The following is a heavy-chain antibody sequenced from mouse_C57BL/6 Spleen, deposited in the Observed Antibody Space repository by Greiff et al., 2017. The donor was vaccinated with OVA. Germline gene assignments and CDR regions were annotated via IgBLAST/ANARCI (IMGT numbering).Heavy chain of an antibody. V-gene: IGHV7-1*01. CDR2: SRNKANDYTT. Sequence: EVQVVESGGGLVQSGRSLRLSCATSGFTFSDFYMEWVRQAPGKGLEWIAASRNKANDYTTEYSASVKGRFIVSRDTSQSILYLQMNALRAEDTAIYYCARDAGGSFAYWGQGTLVTVSA. J-gene: IGHJ3*01. CDR1: GFTFSDFY. CDR3: ARDAGGSFAY.